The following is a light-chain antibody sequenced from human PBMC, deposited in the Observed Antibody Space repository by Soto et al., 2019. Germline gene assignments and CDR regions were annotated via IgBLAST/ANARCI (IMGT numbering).Light chain of an antibody. CDR1: QSVSSSY. V-gene: IGKV3-20*01. CDR2: GAF. Sequence: EIVLTQSPGTLSLSPGERATLSCRASQSVSSSYLAWYQQKAGQAPRLLIYGAFNRATGISDRFSGSGSGTDFTLTISRLEPEDFAVYYCQQYGSPYSFGQGTKLEIK. CDR3: QQYGSPYS. J-gene: IGKJ2*01.